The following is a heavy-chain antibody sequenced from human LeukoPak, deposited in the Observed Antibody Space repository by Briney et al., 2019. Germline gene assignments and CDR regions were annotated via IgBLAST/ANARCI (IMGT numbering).Heavy chain of an antibody. Sequence: GGSLRLSCAASGFTFSNFAMTWVRQAPGKGLEWVSSITGSHGPTYNTDSVKGRFTISRDNSQNTLYLQMNSLRDEDTALYYCAILHGYYDGSGYWVQWGQGTLVTVSS. CDR2: ITGSHGPT. V-gene: IGHV3-23*01. J-gene: IGHJ1*01. CDR3: AILHGYYDGSGYWVQ. CDR1: GFTFSNFA. D-gene: IGHD3-22*01.